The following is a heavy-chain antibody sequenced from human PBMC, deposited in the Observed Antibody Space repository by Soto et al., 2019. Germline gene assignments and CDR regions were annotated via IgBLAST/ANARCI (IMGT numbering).Heavy chain of an antibody. J-gene: IGHJ4*02. CDR3: ARGGSRDAYTYVLDY. CDR1: GGIFSSLT. V-gene: IGHV1-69*01. Sequence: VVQSGAEVKKPGSSVKVSCKASGGIFSSLTFSWVRQAPGQGLEWMGGILPLSGTPKYAQKFQGRLTITADESRTTTYMELSSLPSEDTAVYYCARGGSRDAYTYVLDYWGQGTLVTVSS. CDR2: ILPLSGTP. D-gene: IGHD3-16*01.